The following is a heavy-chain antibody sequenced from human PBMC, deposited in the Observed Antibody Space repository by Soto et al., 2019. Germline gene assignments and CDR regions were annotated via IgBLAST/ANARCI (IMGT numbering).Heavy chain of an antibody. Sequence: QVQLVQSGAEVKKPGASVKVSCKASGYTFTSYDINWVRQATGQGLEWMGWMNPNSGNTGYAQKFQGRVTMTRNTSISPAYMELRSLGSAETAGYYCARGLYNWNYGWFDPWGQGTLVTVSS. CDR3: ARGLYNWNYGWFDP. J-gene: IGHJ5*02. CDR2: MNPNSGNT. D-gene: IGHD1-7*01. CDR1: GYTFTSYD. V-gene: IGHV1-8*01.